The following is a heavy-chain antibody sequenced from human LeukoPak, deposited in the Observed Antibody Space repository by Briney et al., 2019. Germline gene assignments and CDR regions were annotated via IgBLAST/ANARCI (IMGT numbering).Heavy chain of an antibody. V-gene: IGHV1-8*03. D-gene: IGHD3-3*01. CDR2: MNPNSGNT. Sequence: ASVKVSCKASGYTFTSYDINWVRQATGQGLEWMGWMNPNSGNTGYAQKFQGRVTITRNTSISTAYMELSSLRSEDTAVYYCAKTSVPVLRFLEWLFDAFDIWGQGTMVTVSS. CDR1: GYTFTSYD. CDR3: AKTSVPVLRFLEWLFDAFDI. J-gene: IGHJ3*02.